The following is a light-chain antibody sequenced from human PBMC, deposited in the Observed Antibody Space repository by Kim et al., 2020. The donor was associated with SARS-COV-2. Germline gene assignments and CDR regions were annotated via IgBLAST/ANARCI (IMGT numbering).Light chain of an antibody. J-gene: IGLJ3*02. CDR1: SSDVGGYNY. CDR2: DVS. CDR3: SSYTSSITREV. Sequence: QSALTQPASVSGSPGQSITISCTGTSSDVGGYNYVSWYQQHPGKGPKLMIYDVSNRPSGVSNRFSGSKSGNTASLTISGLQAEHEADYYCSSYTSSITREVFGGGTQLTVL. V-gene: IGLV2-14*03.